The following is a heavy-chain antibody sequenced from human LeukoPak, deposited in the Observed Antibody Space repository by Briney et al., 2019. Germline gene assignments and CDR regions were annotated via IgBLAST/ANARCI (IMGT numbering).Heavy chain of an antibody. CDR3: ADPGMGY. V-gene: IGHV3-7*01. J-gene: IGHJ4*02. D-gene: IGHD1-14*01. CDR1: GFAFSNFW. Sequence: GGSLRLSCTASGFAFSNFWMSWVRQAPGKELEWVANIKQNGSEETYIDSVKGRFIISRDNAKSSLSLQMNSLRAEDTAVYYCADPGMGYWGQGTLVTVSS. CDR2: IKQNGSEE.